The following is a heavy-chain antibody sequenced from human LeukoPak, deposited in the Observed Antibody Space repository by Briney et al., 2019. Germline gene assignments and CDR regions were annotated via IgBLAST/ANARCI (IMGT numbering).Heavy chain of an antibody. Sequence: SETLSLTCAVYGGSFSGYYWSWIRQPPGKGLEWIGEINHSGSTNYNPSLKSRVTISVDTSKNQFSLKLSSVTAADTAVYYCARSSWSGYPNYYYYYGMDVWGQGTTVTVSS. CDR1: GGSFSGYY. CDR2: INHSGST. CDR3: ARSSWSGYPNYYYYYGMDV. J-gene: IGHJ6*02. V-gene: IGHV4-34*01. D-gene: IGHD3-3*01.